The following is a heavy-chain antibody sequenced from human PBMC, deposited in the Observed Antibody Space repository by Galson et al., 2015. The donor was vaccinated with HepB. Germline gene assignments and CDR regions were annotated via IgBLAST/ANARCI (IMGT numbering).Heavy chain of an antibody. Sequence: SVKVSCKASGYTFTSYYMHWVRQAPGQGLEWMGIINPSGGSTSYAQKFQGRVTMTRDTSTSTVYMELSSLRSEDTAVYYCARGKWIVVVPAVQYSSSWYPIDYWGQGTLVTVSS. CDR2: INPSGGST. CDR1: GYTFTSYY. V-gene: IGHV1-46*03. D-gene: IGHD2-2*01. CDR3: ARGKWIVVVPAVQYSSSWYPIDY. J-gene: IGHJ4*02.